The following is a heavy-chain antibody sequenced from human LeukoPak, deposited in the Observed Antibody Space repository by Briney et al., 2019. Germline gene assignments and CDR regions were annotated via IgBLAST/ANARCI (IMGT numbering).Heavy chain of an antibody. CDR2: IYYSGST. D-gene: IGHD3/OR15-3a*01. CDR1: GGPISSYY. V-gene: IGHV4-59*01. CDR3: ARVSYDFWGGYGMDV. J-gene: IGHJ6*02. Sequence: KPSETLSLTCTVSGGPISSYYWSWIRQPPGKGLEWIGYIYYSGSTNYNPSLKSRVTISVDTSKNQFSLKLSSVTAADTAVYYCARVSYDFWGGYGMDVWGQGTTVTVSS.